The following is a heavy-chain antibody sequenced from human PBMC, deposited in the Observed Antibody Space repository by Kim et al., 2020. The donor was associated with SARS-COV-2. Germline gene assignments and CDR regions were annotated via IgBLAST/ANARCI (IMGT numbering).Heavy chain of an antibody. D-gene: IGHD5-12*01. CDR3: ARGDIVATCGGYYYYGMDV. CDR2: IGTAGDT. Sequence: GGSLRLSCAASGFTFSSYDMHWVRQAPGKGLEWVSAIGTAGDTYYQGSVKGRVTISRKNAKNTWYLQMNSLRVGDTSVYYCARGDIVATCGGYYYYGMDVWGQGTTVTVSS. CDR1: GFTFSSYD. J-gene: IGHJ6*02. V-gene: IGHV3-13*01.